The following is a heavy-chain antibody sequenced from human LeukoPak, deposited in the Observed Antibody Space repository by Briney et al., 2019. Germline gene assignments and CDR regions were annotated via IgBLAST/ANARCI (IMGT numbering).Heavy chain of an antibody. D-gene: IGHD2-21*01. Sequence: SETLSLTCIVSSGSISSYYWSWIRQPPGKGLEWIGYIYYSGSTNYNPSLKSRVTISVDTSKNQFSLKLSSVTAADTAVYYCARDAPYCGGDCYYDLWGRGTLVTVSS. V-gene: IGHV4-59*01. CDR3: ARDAPYCGGDCYYDL. J-gene: IGHJ2*01. CDR2: IYYSGST. CDR1: SGSISSYY.